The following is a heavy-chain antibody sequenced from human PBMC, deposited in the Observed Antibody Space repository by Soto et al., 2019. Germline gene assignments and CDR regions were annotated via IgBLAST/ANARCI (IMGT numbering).Heavy chain of an antibody. CDR2: IYYSGST. CDR1: GGSISSSSYY. CDR3: ASQDDTPNTIFGVVITQDY. Sequence: NPSETLSLTCTVSGGSISSSSYYWGWIRQPPGKGLEWIGSIYYSGSTYYNPSLKSRVTISVDTSKNQFSLKLSSVTAADTAVYYCASQDDTPNTIFGVVITQDYWGQGTLVTVSS. J-gene: IGHJ4*02. D-gene: IGHD3-3*01. V-gene: IGHV4-39*01.